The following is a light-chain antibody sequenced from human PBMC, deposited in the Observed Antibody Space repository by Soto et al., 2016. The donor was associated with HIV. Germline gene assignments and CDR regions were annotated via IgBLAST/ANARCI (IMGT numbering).Light chain of an antibody. CDR2: AAS. V-gene: IGKV1-17*01. CDR1: QMINSY. J-gene: IGKJ1*01. CDR3: QHLNSFLPWT. Sequence: DIQMTQSPSSLSASVGDTVTITCRASQMINSYLNWYQQKPGKAPRLLISAASSLQVGVPSRFSGSGSGTEFTLTISSLQPEDFAIYYCQHLNSFLPWTFGQGTKVEIK.